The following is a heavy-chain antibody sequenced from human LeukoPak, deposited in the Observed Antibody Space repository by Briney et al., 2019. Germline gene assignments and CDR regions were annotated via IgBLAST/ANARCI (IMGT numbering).Heavy chain of an antibody. CDR3: AKGTNYGELDY. CDR1: GFTFSSYS. D-gene: IGHD4-17*01. J-gene: IGHJ4*02. Sequence: PGGSLRLSCAASGFTFSSYSMNWVRQAPGKRLEWVSAISRSGGSTYSPDSVKGRFTISRDNSKNMLYLQMNSLRAEDTAVYYCAKGTNYGELDYWGQGTQVTVSS. V-gene: IGHV3-23*01. CDR2: ISRSGGST.